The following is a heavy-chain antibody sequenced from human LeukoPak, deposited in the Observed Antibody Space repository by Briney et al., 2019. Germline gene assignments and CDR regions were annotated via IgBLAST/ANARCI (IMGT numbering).Heavy chain of an antibody. J-gene: IGHJ5*02. CDR3: AIPANPSGYYNWFDP. Sequence: SVKVSCKASGGTFSSYAISWVRQAPGQGLEWMGGIIPIFGTANYAQKFQGRVTITTDESTSTAYMELSSLRSEDTAMYYCAIPANPSGYYNWFDPWGQGTLVTVSS. CDR2: IIPIFGTA. D-gene: IGHD3-22*01. CDR1: GGTFSSYA. V-gene: IGHV1-69*05.